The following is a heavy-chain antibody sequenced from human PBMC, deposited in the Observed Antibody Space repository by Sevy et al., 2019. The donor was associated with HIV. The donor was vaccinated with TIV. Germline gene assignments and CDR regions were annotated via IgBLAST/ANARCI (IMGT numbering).Heavy chain of an antibody. CDR2: IYYSGST. CDR1: GGSISSYY. D-gene: IGHD3-16*02. Sequence: SETLSLTCTVSGGSISSYYWSWIRQPPGKGLEWIGYIYYSGSTNYNPSLKSRVTISVDTSKNQFSLKLSSVTASDTAVYYCARVIVGYFDYWGQGTLVTVSS. J-gene: IGHJ4*02. CDR3: ARVIVGYFDY. V-gene: IGHV4-59*13.